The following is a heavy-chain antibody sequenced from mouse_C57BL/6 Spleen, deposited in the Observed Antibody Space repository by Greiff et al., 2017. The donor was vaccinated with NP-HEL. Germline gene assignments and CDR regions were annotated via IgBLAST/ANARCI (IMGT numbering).Heavy chain of an antibody. CDR1: GYTFTSYW. CDR3: ARALSSNYVPFAY. J-gene: IGHJ3*01. D-gene: IGHD2-5*01. Sequence: QVQLQQPGAELVRPGTSVKLSCKASGYTFTSYWMHWVKQRPGQGLEWIGVIDPSDSYTNYNQKFKGKATLTVDTSSSTAYMQLSSLTSEDSAVYYCARALSSNYVPFAYWGQGTLVTVSA. CDR2: IDPSDSYT. V-gene: IGHV1-59*01.